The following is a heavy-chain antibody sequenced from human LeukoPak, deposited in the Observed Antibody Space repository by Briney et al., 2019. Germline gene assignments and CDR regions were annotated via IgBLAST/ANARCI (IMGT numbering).Heavy chain of an antibody. CDR2: TDPIGGST. J-gene: IGHJ6*03. CDR1: GYTFTNYY. CDR3: ARVVVPAAMGYYYYMDV. V-gene: IGHV1-46*01. D-gene: IGHD2-2*01. Sequence: ASVKVSCKASGYTFTNYYIHWVRQAPGQGLEWMGITDPIGGSTNYAQKFQGRVTMTRDTSTSTVYMELRSLRSDDTAIYYCARVVVPAAMGYYYYMDVWGKGTTVTVSS.